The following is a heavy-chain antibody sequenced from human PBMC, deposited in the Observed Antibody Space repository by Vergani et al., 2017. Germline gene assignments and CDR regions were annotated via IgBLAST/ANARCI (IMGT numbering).Heavy chain of an antibody. Sequence: EVQLVESGGGLVQPGGSLRLSCAASGFTFSSYEMNWVRQAPGKGLEWVSYISSSGSTIYYADSVKGRFTISRDNAKNSLYLQMNSLRAEDTAVYYCARGNDLAAQYYFDYWGQGTLVTVSS. CDR2: ISSSGSTI. CDR3: ARGNDLAAQYYFDY. J-gene: IGHJ4*02. D-gene: IGHD6-6*01. CDR1: GFTFSSYE. V-gene: IGHV3-48*03.